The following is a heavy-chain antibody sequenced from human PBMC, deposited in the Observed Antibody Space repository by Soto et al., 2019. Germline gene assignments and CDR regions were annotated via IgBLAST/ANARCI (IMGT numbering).Heavy chain of an antibody. D-gene: IGHD3-10*01. J-gene: IGHJ5*02. CDR3: ARHHPGYNWFDP. CDR1: GGSFSGYY. V-gene: IGHV4-34*01. Sequence: PSETLSLTCAVYGGSFSGYYWSWIRQPPGKGLEWVGEINHSGSTNYNPSLKSRVTISVDTSKNQFSLKLSSVTAADTAVYYCARHHPGYNWFDPWGQGTLVTVSS. CDR2: INHSGST.